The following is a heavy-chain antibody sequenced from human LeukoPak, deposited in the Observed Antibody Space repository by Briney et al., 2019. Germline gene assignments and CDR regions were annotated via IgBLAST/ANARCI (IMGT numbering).Heavy chain of an antibody. V-gene: IGHV1-2*06. CDR3: ARDGWRGSYPDY. Sequence: ASVKVSCKASGYTFTGYYMHWVRQAPGQGLEWMGRINPNSGGTNYAQKFQGRVTMTRDTSISTAYMELSRLRSDDTAVYYCARDGWRGSYPDYWGQGTLVTVSS. CDR1: GYTFTGYY. CDR2: INPNSGGT. D-gene: IGHD1-26*01. J-gene: IGHJ4*02.